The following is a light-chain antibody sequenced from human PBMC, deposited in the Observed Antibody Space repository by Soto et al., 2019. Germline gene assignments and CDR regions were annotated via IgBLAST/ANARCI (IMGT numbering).Light chain of an antibody. Sequence: EIVLTQSPGTLSLSPGEGATLSCRASQSVGSVFLAWYQQRPGQPPRILIFGSSGRAAGIPDRFSGSGSGTDFTLTISRLEPEDYAVYYCQQYCSLSWAFGQGTKVEI. CDR1: QSVGSVF. CDR2: GSS. CDR3: QQYCSLSWA. J-gene: IGKJ1*01. V-gene: IGKV3-20*01.